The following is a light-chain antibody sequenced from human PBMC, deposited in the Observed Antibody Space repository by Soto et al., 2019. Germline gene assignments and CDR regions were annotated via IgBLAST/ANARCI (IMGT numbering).Light chain of an antibody. CDR1: SSNIGSNY. CDR3: AAWDDSLSGRYV. V-gene: IGLV1-47*02. CDR2: SNN. Sequence: QSVLTQPPSASGTPGQRVTISCSGSSSNIGSNYVYWYQQLPGTAPKLLIYSNNQRPSGVPDRFSGSKSGTSASLAISGLRSEDEADYYCAAWDDSLSGRYVCGTGTKV. J-gene: IGLJ1*01.